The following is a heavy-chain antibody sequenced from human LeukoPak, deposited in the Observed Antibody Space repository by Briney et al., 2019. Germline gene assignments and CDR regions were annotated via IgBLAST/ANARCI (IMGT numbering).Heavy chain of an antibody. V-gene: IGHV1-69*06. D-gene: IGHD2-15*01. CDR2: IIPIFGTA. CDR3: ARDYCSGGSCYSGDAFDI. CDR1: GGTFSSYA. Sequence: SVKVSCKASGGTFSSYAISWVRQAPGQGLEWMGGIIPIFGTANYAQKFQGRVTITADKSTSTAYMELSSLRSEDTAVYYCARDYCSGGSCYSGDAFDIWGQGTMVTVSS. J-gene: IGHJ3*02.